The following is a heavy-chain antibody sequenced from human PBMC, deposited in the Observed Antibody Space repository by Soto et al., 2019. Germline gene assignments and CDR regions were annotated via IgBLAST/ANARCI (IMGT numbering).Heavy chain of an antibody. J-gene: IGHJ5*02. V-gene: IGHV4-61*01. CDR1: GGSVSSGSYY. CDR3: ARDHPYSSSWCDP. D-gene: IGHD6-13*01. CDR2: IYYSGST. Sequence: QVQLQESGPGLVKPSETLSLTCTVSGGSVSSGSYYWSWIRQPPGKGLEWIGYIYYSGSTNYNPSLKSRVTISVDTSKNQFSLKLSSVTAADTAVYYCARDHPYSSSWCDPWGQGTLVTVSS.